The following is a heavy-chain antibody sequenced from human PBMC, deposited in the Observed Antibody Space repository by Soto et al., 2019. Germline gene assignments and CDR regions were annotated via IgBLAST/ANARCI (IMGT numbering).Heavy chain of an antibody. CDR1: GFTFSSYS. CDR2: ISSSSSYI. CDR3: ARDMDRITIFGVPTRGMDV. J-gene: IGHJ6*02. D-gene: IGHD3-3*01. V-gene: IGHV3-21*01. Sequence: EVQLVESGGGLVKPGGSLRLSCAASGFTFSSYSMNWVRQAPGKGLEWVSSISSSSSYIYYADSVKGRFTISRDNAKNSLNLQMNSLRAEDTAVYYCARDMDRITIFGVPTRGMDVWGQGTTVTVSS.